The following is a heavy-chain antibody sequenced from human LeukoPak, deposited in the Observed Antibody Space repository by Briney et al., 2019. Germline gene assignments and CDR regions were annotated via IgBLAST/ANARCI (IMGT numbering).Heavy chain of an antibody. CDR2: ISGSGHST. D-gene: IGHD3-9*01. Sequence: GGSLRLSCAASGFTFSSYEMNWVRQAPGKGLEWVSGISGSGHSTYYADSVKGRFTTSRDNSKNTLYLQMNSLRAEDTAVYYCAKDSRYYDFLTGADYWGQGTLLTVSS. CDR3: AKDSRYYDFLTGADY. J-gene: IGHJ4*02. V-gene: IGHV3-23*01. CDR1: GFTFSSYE.